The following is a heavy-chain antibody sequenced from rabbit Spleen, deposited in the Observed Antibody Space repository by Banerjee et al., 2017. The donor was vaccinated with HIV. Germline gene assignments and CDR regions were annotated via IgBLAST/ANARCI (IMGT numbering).Heavy chain of an antibody. CDR2: IYGASSNT. Sequence: QSVEESGGRLVTPGTPLTLTCTVSGFSLSSYAMSWVRQAPGKGLEWIGDIYGASSNTYYANWAKGRFTCSKTSSTTVTLQMTSLTVADTATYFCARDTGSSFSSYGMDLWGPGTLVTVS. V-gene: IGHV1S69*01. CDR1: GFSLSSYA. CDR3: ARDTGSSFSSYGMDL. D-gene: IGHD8-1*01. J-gene: IGHJ6*01.